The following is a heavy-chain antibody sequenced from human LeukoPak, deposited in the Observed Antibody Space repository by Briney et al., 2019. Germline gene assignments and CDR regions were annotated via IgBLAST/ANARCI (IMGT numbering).Heavy chain of an antibody. J-gene: IGHJ5*02. D-gene: IGHD1/OR15-1a*01. Sequence: SETLSLTCAVYGGSFSGYYWSWIRQPPGKGLEWIGEINHSGSTNYNPSLKSRVTISVDTSKNQFSLQLNSVTPEDTAVYYCARTRRNEFDPWGQGTLVTVSS. CDR3: ARTRRNEFDP. V-gene: IGHV4-34*01. CDR2: INHSGST. CDR1: GGSFSGYY.